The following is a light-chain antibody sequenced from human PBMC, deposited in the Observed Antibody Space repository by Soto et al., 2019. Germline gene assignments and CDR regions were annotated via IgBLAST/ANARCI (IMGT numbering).Light chain of an antibody. CDR3: QHFNSYPWT. Sequence: IHMTLSASTLSASVGYRVTITCRASQSISSWLAWCQQKLGKAPKILINKASSSESGVPSRFSGSVYGTEFNLTISSLQTDDFATYYCQHFNSYPWTFGQGTKVDIK. V-gene: IGKV1-5*03. J-gene: IGKJ1*01. CDR1: QSISSW. CDR2: KAS.